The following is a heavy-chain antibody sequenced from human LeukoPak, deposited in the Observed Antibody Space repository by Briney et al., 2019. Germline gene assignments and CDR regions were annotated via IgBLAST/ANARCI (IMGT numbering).Heavy chain of an antibody. CDR3: AKDVRVGGGGMDV. CDR2: ISDSGVNK. CDR1: GFTFSTYA. D-gene: IGHD1-26*01. V-gene: IGHV3-23*01. Sequence: GGSLSLSCAASGFTFSTYAMNWVRQAPGKGLEWVSLISDSGVNKHYAASVKGRFTISRDNSKNTLSLQMNSLRPEDTAVYYCAKDVRVGGGGMDVWGQGTPVTVSS. J-gene: IGHJ6*02.